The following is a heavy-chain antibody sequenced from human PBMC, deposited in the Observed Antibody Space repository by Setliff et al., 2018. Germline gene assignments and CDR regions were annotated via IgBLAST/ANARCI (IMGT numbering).Heavy chain of an antibody. V-gene: IGHV3-23*03. J-gene: IGHJ5*02. CDR1: GFTFRNNA. CDR3: AKDPNGDYIGAFDP. D-gene: IGHD4-17*01. Sequence: GGSLRLSCLASGFTFRNNAMSWIRQAPGKGLEWVSVVYSGSPSTYYAASVKGRFTISRDNSKNTVYLQMNSLRAEDTAKCYCAKDPNGDYIGAFDPWGQGIRVTVSS. CDR2: VYSGSPST.